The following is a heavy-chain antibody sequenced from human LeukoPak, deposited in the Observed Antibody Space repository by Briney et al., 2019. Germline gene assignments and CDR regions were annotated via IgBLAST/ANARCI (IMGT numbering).Heavy chain of an antibody. CDR1: GYSISSGYY. Sequence: PSETLSLTCAVSGYSISSGYYWGWIRQPPGKGLEWIGSIYHSGSTYYNPSLKSRVTILVDTSKNQFSLKLSSVTAADTAVYYCARRDSSSWYTQAFDYWGQGTLVIVSS. CDR2: IYHSGST. D-gene: IGHD6-13*01. J-gene: IGHJ4*02. CDR3: ARRDSSSWYTQAFDY. V-gene: IGHV4-38-2*01.